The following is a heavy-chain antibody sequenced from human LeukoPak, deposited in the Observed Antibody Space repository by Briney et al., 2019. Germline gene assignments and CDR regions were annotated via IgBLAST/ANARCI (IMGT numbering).Heavy chain of an antibody. CDR3: ARGSLAGTTGTTGFDY. V-gene: IGHV1-2*06. CDR1: GYTFTCYY. D-gene: IGHD1-1*01. J-gene: IGHJ4*02. Sequence: GASVKVSCTASGYTFTCYYLHWVRQAPGQGLEWMGRIHPNGGGTSYAQKFQGTVTMTRDTSITTAYMELSSLISDDTAVYYCARGSLAGTTGTTGFDYWGLGTLVTVSS. CDR2: IHPNGGGT.